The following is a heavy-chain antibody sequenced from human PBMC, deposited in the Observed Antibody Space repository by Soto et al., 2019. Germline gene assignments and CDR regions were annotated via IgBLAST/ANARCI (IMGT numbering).Heavy chain of an antibody. J-gene: IGHJ6*02. CDR3: ARGSGQGSSGWYPAIFYYYYGMDV. CDR2: IKQDGSEK. V-gene: IGHV3-7*05. Sequence: GGSLRLSCAASGFTFSSYWMSWVRQAPGKGLEWVANIKQDGSEKYYVDSVKGRFTISRDNAKNSLYLQMNSLRAEDTAVYYCARGSGQGSSGWYPAIFYYYYGMDVWGQGTTVTVSS. CDR1: GFTFSSYW. D-gene: IGHD6-19*01.